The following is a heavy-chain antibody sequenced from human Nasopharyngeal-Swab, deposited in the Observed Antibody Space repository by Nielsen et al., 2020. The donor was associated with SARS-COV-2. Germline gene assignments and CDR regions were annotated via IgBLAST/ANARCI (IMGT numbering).Heavy chain of an antibody. V-gene: IGHV3-30*18. J-gene: IGHJ4*02. Sequence: GESLKISCAASGFTFSSYGMHWVRQAPGKGLEWVAVISYDGSNKYYADSVKGRFTISRDKSKNTLYLQMNSLRAEDTAVYYCAKDESGYYYDSSGYIDYWGQGTLVTVSS. CDR1: GFTFSSYG. D-gene: IGHD3-22*01. CDR2: ISYDGSNK. CDR3: AKDESGYYYDSSGYIDY.